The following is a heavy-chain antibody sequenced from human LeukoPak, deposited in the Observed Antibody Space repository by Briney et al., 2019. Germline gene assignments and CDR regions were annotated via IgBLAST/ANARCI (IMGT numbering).Heavy chain of an antibody. CDR1: GYTFTVYY. Sequence: ASVKVSFKASGYTFTVYYMHWVRQAPGQGLEWVGIINPSGGSTSYAQKFQGRVTMTRDTSTSTVYMELSSLRSEDTAVYYCARGSGDFWSGYYSYGMDVWGQGTTVTVSS. J-gene: IGHJ6*02. D-gene: IGHD3-3*01. CDR2: INPSGGST. V-gene: IGHV1-46*01. CDR3: ARGSGDFWSGYYSYGMDV.